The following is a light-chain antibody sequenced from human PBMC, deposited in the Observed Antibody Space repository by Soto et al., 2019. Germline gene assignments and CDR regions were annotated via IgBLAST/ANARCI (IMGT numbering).Light chain of an antibody. CDR3: QQYKNWPPIS. CDR1: QTVSSN. Sequence: EIVMTQSPATLSVSPGERATLSCMASQTVSSNLAWYQKKPAQAPRLLXYGASTRATGIPARFSGSASGTELTLTITGLQSEDFAAYYCQQYKNWPPISFGQGTRLEIK. V-gene: IGKV3-15*01. CDR2: GAS. J-gene: IGKJ5*01.